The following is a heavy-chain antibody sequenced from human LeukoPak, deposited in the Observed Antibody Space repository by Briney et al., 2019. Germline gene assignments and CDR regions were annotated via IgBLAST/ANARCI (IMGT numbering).Heavy chain of an antibody. CDR1: GYTFTGYY. Sequence: ASVKVSCKASGYTFTGYYMHWVRQAPGQGLEWMEWINPNSGGTNYVQRFQGRVTMTRDTSISTAYMELSRLRSDDTAVYYCARGEYYDRSAYCFDWGQGTLVTVSS. V-gene: IGHV1-2*02. D-gene: IGHD3-22*01. CDR2: INPNSGGT. CDR3: ARGEYYDRSAYCFD. J-gene: IGHJ4*02.